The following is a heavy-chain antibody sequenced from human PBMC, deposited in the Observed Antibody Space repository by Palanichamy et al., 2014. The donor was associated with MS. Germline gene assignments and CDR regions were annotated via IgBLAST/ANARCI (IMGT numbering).Heavy chain of an antibody. Sequence: EVQLVEVWGRAWYSLGGPVRLSCAASGFTFSSYDMHWVRQATGKRLEWVSAIGTAGDTYYPGSVKGRFTISRENAKNSLYLQMNSLRAGDTAVYYCARIRFDEGMDVWGQGTTVTISS. D-gene: IGHD3-9*01. V-gene: IGHV3-13*01. CDR1: GFTFSSYD. J-gene: IGHJ6*02. CDR2: IGTAGDT. CDR3: ARIRFDEGMDV.